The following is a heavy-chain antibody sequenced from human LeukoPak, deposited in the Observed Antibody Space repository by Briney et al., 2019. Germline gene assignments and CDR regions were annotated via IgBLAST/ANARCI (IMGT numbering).Heavy chain of an antibody. CDR3: ATPYDYGGNLVIY. CDR2: ISSSSSYI. J-gene: IGHJ4*02. V-gene: IGHV3-21*01. D-gene: IGHD4-23*01. Sequence: GGSLRLSCAASGFTFSSYAMSWVRQAPGKGLEWVSAISSSSSYIYYADSVKGRFTISRDNAKNSLYLQMNSLRAEDTAVYYCATPYDYGGNLVIYWGQGTLVTVSS. CDR1: GFTFSSYA.